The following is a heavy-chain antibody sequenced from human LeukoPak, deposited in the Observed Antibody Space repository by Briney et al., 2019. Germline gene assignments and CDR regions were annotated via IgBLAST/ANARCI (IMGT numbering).Heavy chain of an antibody. Sequence: GGSLRLSCAASGFTFSSYSMNWVRQAPGKGLEWVSSISSSSSYIYYADSVKGRFTISRDNAKNSLYLQMNSLRAEDTAVYYCARDPSGTYYPRVSGALDIWGQGTMVTVSS. V-gene: IGHV3-21*01. CDR2: ISSSSSYI. CDR3: ARDPSGTYYPRVSGALDI. CDR1: GFTFSSYS. J-gene: IGHJ3*02. D-gene: IGHD1-26*01.